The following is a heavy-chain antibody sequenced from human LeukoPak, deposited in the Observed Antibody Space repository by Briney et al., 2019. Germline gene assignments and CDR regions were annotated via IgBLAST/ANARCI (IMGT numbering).Heavy chain of an antibody. D-gene: IGHD6-19*01. J-gene: IGHJ6*02. CDR3: ARDGIAVAGTHYYYGMDV. V-gene: IGHV1-18*01. CDR1: GCTFTSYG. CDR2: ISAYNGNT. Sequence: ASVKVSCKASGCTFTSYGISWVRQAPGQGLEWMGWISAYNGNTNYAQKLQGRVTMTTDTSTSTAYMELRSLRSDDTAVYYCARDGIAVAGTHYYYGMDVWGQGTTVTVSS.